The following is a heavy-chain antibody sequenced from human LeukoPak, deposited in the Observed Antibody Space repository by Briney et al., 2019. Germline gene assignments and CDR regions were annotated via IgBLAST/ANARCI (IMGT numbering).Heavy chain of an antibody. J-gene: IGHJ6*02. Sequence: SQTLSLTCAISGDSVSSNSAAWNWIRQSPSRGLKWLGRTYYRSKWYSEYAASVKSRITINSDTSKNQFSLQLSSLILEDTAVYYCASGWSLDVWGQGTTVTVSS. V-gene: IGHV6-1*01. CDR2: TYYRSKWYS. D-gene: IGHD3-3*01. CDR1: GDSVSSNSAA. CDR3: ASGWSLDV.